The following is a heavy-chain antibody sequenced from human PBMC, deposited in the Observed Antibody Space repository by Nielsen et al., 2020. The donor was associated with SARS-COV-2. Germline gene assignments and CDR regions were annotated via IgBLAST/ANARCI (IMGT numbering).Heavy chain of an antibody. J-gene: IGHJ4*02. CDR3: VREAGFDDILTGYRSLDN. CDR1: GGSFSSYA. CDR2: IIPSFGAA. D-gene: IGHD3-9*01. Sequence: SVKASCKASGGSFSSYAIGWVRQAPGQRVEWMGGIIPSFGAADYAQKFQGTVTITADESTSTAYMELRSLRSDDTAVYYCVREAGFDDILTGYRSLDNWGQGTLVTVSS. V-gene: IGHV1-69*13.